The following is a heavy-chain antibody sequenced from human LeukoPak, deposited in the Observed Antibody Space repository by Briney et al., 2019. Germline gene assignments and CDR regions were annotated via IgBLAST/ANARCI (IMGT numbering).Heavy chain of an antibody. CDR3: ARQPSIGARPFHFDY. V-gene: IGHV5-51*01. Sequence: PGESLKISCKASGYSFTSYWIGWVRQMPGKGLEWMGIIYPGDSDIRYSPSFQGQVTISADKSISTAYPQWSSLKASDTAIYYCARQPSIGARPFHFDYWGQGTLVTVSS. CDR2: IYPGDSDI. J-gene: IGHJ4*02. D-gene: IGHD6-6*01. CDR1: GYSFTSYW.